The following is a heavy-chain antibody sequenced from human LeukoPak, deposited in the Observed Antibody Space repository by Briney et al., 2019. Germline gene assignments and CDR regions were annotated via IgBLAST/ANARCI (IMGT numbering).Heavy chain of an antibody. J-gene: IGHJ4*02. D-gene: IGHD3-22*01. Sequence: KASETLSLTCAVYGGSFSGYYWSWIRQPPGKGLEWIGEINHSGSTNYNPSLKSRVTISVDTSKNQFSLKLSSVTAADTAVYYCARARPSYYYDSSGYHPTDYWGQGTLVTVSS. CDR2: INHSGST. CDR1: GGSFSGYY. CDR3: ARARPSYYYDSSGYHPTDY. V-gene: IGHV4-34*01.